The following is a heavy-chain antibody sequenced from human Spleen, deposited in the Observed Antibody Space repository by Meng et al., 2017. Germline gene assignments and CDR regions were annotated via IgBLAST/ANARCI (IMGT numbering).Heavy chain of an antibody. CDR3: ARRVHDGRCHHYFDY. V-gene: IGHV4-39*01. Sequence: QVQLRESGPGLVKPSETLSLTCTVTGCSTTSTSYYWDWIRQSPAKGLEWIGTIGYSGTIVYNPSLSSRVTMTLDTSKNQFSLKLSSVTATDTAVYYCARRVHDGRCHHYFDYWGQGTLVTVSS. CDR2: IGYSGTI. J-gene: IGHJ4*02. CDR1: GCSTTSTSYY. D-gene: IGHD1-1*01.